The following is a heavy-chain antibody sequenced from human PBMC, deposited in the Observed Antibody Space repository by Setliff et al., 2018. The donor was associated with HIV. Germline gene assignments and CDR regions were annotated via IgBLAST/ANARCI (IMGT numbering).Heavy chain of an antibody. D-gene: IGHD1-1*01. CDR3: ARALANWVGRRALDI. J-gene: IGHJ3*02. CDR2: IDHSGST. CDR1: DGSFSGYY. Sequence: SETLSLTCAVYDGSFSGYYWSWVRQPPGKGLEWIGEIDHSGSTNYNPSLKSRVTISVDTSKKQFSLRLSSVTAADTAVYFCARALANWVGRRALDIWGQGTMVTV. V-gene: IGHV4-34*01.